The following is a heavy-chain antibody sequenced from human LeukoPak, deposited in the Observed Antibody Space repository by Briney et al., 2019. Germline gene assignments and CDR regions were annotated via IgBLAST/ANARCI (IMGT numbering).Heavy chain of an antibody. CDR1: GFTFSSYW. CDR3: AGYFFAPGKDY. D-gene: IGHD2/OR15-2a*01. Sequence: GGSLTLSCAASGFTFSSYWMHWVPQAPGRGLVWVSRINTYGTNTIYAVSVTSRFSISRDNAKNTLYLQMNSLRAEDTAVYYCAGYFFAPGKDYWGQGALVTVSS. V-gene: IGHV3-74*01. J-gene: IGHJ4*02. CDR2: INTYGTNT.